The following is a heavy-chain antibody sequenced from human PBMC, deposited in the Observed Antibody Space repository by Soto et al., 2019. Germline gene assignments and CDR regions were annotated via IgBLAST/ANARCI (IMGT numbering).Heavy chain of an antibody. Sequence: EVQLLESGGGLVQPGGSLRLSCAASGFTFSSYAMSWVRQAPGKGLEWVSAISGSGGSTYYADSVKGRSTISRDNSKNTLYLQMNSLRAEDTAVYYCAKDTRITMVRGVVHFDYWGQGTLVTVSS. CDR3: AKDTRITMVRGVVHFDY. D-gene: IGHD3-10*01. J-gene: IGHJ4*02. V-gene: IGHV3-23*01. CDR1: GFTFSSYA. CDR2: ISGSGGST.